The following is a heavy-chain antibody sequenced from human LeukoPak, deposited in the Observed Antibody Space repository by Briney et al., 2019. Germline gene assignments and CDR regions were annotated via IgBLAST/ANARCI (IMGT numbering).Heavy chain of an antibody. J-gene: IGHJ6*03. CDR3: ARDPYSGNYGTYYYYYMDV. Sequence: GGSLRLSCAASGFTFSSYEMNWVRQAPGKGLEWVSYISSSGSTIYYADSVKGRYTISRDNAKNSLYLQMDSLGPEDTAVYYCARDPYSGNYGTYYYYYMDVWGKGTTVTISS. CDR1: GFTFSSYE. V-gene: IGHV3-48*03. CDR2: ISSSGSTI. D-gene: IGHD1-26*01.